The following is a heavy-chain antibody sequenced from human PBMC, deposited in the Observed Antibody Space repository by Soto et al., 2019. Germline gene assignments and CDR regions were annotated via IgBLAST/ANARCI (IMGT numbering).Heavy chain of an antibody. CDR3: ARDFGEGEATAVYDI. CDR2: INGDGSDT. D-gene: IGHD1-26*01. V-gene: IGHV3-74*01. CDR1: GFSFSLYW. J-gene: IGHJ3*02. Sequence: LRLSCAASGFSFSLYWMHCVRQAPGKGLVWVSRINGDGSDTSYGDYVKGRLTTSTDNAKNTLYLHMNRLGAEDTAVYYCARDFGEGEATAVYDIWGQGTMVTVSS.